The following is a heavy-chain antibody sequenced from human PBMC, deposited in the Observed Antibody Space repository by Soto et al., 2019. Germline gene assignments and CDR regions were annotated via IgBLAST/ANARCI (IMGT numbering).Heavy chain of an antibody. J-gene: IGHJ4*02. CDR1: GGTSSTNS. V-gene: IGHV1-69*01. Sequence: QVQLVQSGAEVKKPGSSVKVSCKASGGTSSTNSFSWVRQAPGQRLEWMGGIIPIFGTVRYARKFQGRVTITAVDSTNTAYMELRSLRSEDTAIYYFARVLKYTNTAPDIYYFDSWGQGTLVTVSS. CDR2: IIPIFGTV. CDR3: ARVLKYTNTAPDIYYFDS. D-gene: IGHD2-8*01.